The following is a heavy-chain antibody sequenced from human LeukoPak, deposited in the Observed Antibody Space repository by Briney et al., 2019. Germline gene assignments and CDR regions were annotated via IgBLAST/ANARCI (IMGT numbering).Heavy chain of an antibody. CDR3: ARDQGGYHDSSGYYGIDY. V-gene: IGHV3-21*01. J-gene: IGHJ4*02. D-gene: IGHD3-22*01. CDR2: ISGSSTYI. CDR1: GFTFSSYS. Sequence: GGSLRLSCAASGFTFSSYSMNWVRQAPGKGLEWVSYISGSSTYIYYADSVKGRFTISRDNAMNSLYLQMNSLRAEDTAVYYCARDQGGYHDSSGYYGIDYWGQGTLVTVSS.